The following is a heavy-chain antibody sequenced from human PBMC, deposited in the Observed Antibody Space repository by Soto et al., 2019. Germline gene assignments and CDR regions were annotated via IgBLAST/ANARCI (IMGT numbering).Heavy chain of an antibody. CDR1: GYSFTSYW. CDR3: ASYTSLSSSWYGAYYYYGMDV. J-gene: IGHJ6*02. CDR2: IYPGDSDT. D-gene: IGHD6-13*01. Sequence: GESLKISCKGSGYSFTSYWIGWVRQMPGKGLEWMGIIYPGDSDTRYSPSFQGQVTISADKSISTAYLQWSSLKASDTAMYYCASYTSLSSSWYGAYYYYGMDVWGQGTTVTVSS. V-gene: IGHV5-51*01.